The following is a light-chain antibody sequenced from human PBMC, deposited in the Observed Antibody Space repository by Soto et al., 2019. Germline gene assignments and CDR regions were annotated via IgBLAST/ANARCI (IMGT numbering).Light chain of an antibody. V-gene: IGKV3-15*01. CDR2: GAS. CDR1: QSVNSN. Sequence: EVVMTQSPGTLSVSPGERATLSCRASQSVNSNLAWYQQKPGQAPRVLIYGASTRASGIPARFSGSGSGTEFTLTISSLQSEGFAVYYCQQYNNWPSCTFGQGTKLAIK. J-gene: IGKJ2*02. CDR3: QQYNNWPSCT.